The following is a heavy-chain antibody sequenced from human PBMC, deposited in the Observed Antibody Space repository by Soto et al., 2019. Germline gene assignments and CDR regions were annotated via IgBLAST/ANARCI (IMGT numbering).Heavy chain of an antibody. CDR1: GGSVSSDTHY. J-gene: IGHJ6*02. Sequence: SETLSLTCTVSGGSVSSDTHYWSWIRQPPGKRLGWIGFIYSSGSTNYNPSLKSRVTMSVDTSKNQFSLKLRSVIVADTAVYHCARFVRSCSGTTCYTRADVWGQGTTVTVSS. V-gene: IGHV4-61*01. CDR2: IYSSGST. CDR3: ARFVRSCSGTTCYTRADV. D-gene: IGHD2-2*02.